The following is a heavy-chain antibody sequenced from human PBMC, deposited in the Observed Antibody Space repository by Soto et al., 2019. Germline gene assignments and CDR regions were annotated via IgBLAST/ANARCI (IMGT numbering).Heavy chain of an antibody. CDR3: AAGGGLPRYY. D-gene: IGHD5-12*01. V-gene: IGHV4-30-2*01. CDR2: IYHSGST. J-gene: IGHJ4*02. Sequence: QLQLQESGSGLVKPSQTLSLTCAVSGGSISSGGYSWSWIRQPPGKGLEWIGYIYHSGSTYYNPSRKIRVTISVDRAKNQFSLKLSSVTAADTAVYYCAAGGGLPRYYWGQGTLVTVSS. CDR1: GGSISSGGYS.